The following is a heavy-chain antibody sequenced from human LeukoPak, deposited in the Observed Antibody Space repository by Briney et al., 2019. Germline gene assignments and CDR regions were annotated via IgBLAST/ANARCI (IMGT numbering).Heavy chain of an antibody. CDR2: IYSGGST. Sequence: GFTXSNNYMSWVRQAPGKGLEWVSVIYSGGSTXYADSVKGRFTISRDNSKNTLYLEMNSMRAEETAVYYCXXXXXXXXXXXAYWGQXTXVTVSS. CDR3: XXXXXXXXXXXAY. J-gene: IGHJ4*02. V-gene: IGHV3-53*01. CDR1: GFTXSNNY.